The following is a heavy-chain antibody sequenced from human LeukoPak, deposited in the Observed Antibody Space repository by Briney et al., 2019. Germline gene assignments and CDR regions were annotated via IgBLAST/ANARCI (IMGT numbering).Heavy chain of an antibody. CDR1: GFSLRNYW. Sequence: AGGSLILSCAASGFSLRNYWMGWVRQAPGKGLEWVANTKPDGSAEYYADSVRGRFTASRDNANNLLYLQMNRLRAEDTAVYYCARDGGLHTNFDYWGQGTLLTVSS. D-gene: IGHD2-15*01. V-gene: IGHV3-7*01. CDR2: TKPDGSAE. CDR3: ARDGGLHTNFDY. J-gene: IGHJ4*02.